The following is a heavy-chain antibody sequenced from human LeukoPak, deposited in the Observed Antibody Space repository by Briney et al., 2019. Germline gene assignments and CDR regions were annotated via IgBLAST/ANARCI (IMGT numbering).Heavy chain of an antibody. D-gene: IGHD3-9*01. CDR2: IKQDGSEK. V-gene: IGHV3-7*01. J-gene: IGHJ3*01. CDR1: GVTLSSYW. CDR3: ARDGDSFDH. Sequence: EGSLRLSCVVSGVTLSSYWMSWVRQAPGKGLEWVANIKQDGSEKYYVDSVKGRFTISRDNAKNSLYLQMNSLRAEDTAVYYCARDGDSFDHWGQGTMVTVSS.